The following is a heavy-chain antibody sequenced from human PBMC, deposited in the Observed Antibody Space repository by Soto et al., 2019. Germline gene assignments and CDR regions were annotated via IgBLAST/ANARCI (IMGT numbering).Heavy chain of an antibody. J-gene: IGHJ4*02. V-gene: IGHV5-51*01. CDR1: EYTFSNFW. CDR2: IYPGDHET. D-gene: IGHD6-13*01. Sequence: EVQLVQSGAEVKRPGESVKISCHCSEYTFSNFWIGWVRQLPGKGLEWMGVIYPGDHETRYSPSFRGQVTISADKSVNTAYLQWITLEASDSAVYFCARSLRSSPYFDYWGQGALVTVSS. CDR3: ARSLRSSPYFDY.